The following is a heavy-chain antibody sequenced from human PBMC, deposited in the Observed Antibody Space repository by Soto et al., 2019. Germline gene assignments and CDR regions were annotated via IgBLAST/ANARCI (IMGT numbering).Heavy chain of an antibody. CDR1: GFTFSSYG. D-gene: IGHD4-17*01. V-gene: IGHV3-30*18. CDR3: AKANYGDYLGYYFDY. Sequence: GGSLRLSWSASGFTFSSYGMHWVRQAPGKGLEWVAVISYDGSNKYYADSVKGRFTISRDNSKNTLYLQMNSLRAEDTAVYYCAKANYGDYLGYYFDYWGQGTLVTVSS. CDR2: ISYDGSNK. J-gene: IGHJ4*02.